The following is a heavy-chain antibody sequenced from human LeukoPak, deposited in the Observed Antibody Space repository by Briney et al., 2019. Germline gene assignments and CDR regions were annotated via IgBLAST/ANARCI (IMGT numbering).Heavy chain of an antibody. Sequence: SSETLSLTCTVSGGSISSGSYFWGWIRQPPGKGLEWIATIYYNGRTYYNPSLESRVTVSMDTSKNQFSLRLNAATAADTAIYYCARRTSGSSSDYWGQGTLVTVSS. CDR2: IYYNGRT. CDR1: GGSISSGSYF. J-gene: IGHJ4*02. CDR3: ARRTSGSSSDY. V-gene: IGHV4-39*01. D-gene: IGHD1-26*01.